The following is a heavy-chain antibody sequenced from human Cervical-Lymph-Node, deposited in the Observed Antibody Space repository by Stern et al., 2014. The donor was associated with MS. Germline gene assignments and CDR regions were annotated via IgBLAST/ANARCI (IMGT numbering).Heavy chain of an antibody. D-gene: IGHD2-21*01. J-gene: IGHJ4*02. CDR2: IYPEDSDT. CDR1: GFSFTGYW. CDR3: ARRNGDLAFDY. Sequence: MQLVQSGAEVKKPGESLQISCQGSGFSFTGYWIGWGRQMPGKGLEWMGNIYPEDSDTRHSPSYQGQVTISVDKSISTAYLQWSSLRASDTAMYFCARRNGDLAFDYWGRGTLVTVSS. V-gene: IGHV5-51*01.